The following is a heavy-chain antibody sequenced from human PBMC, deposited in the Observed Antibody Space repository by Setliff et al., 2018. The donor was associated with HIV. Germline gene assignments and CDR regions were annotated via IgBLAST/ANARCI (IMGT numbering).Heavy chain of an antibody. J-gene: IGHJ3*02. CDR2: IHTEQGFP. D-gene: IGHD5-12*01. CDR1: GYSFTNYA. Sequence: ASVKVSCKASGYSFTNYAINWLRQAPGRGPEWMGWIHTEQGFPMYAQGFTGRFVFSLDPSVSTAYLQINSLTPDDGGVYYCAVDRHAFDIWGQGTVITVSS. V-gene: IGHV7-4-1*02. CDR3: AVDRHAFDI.